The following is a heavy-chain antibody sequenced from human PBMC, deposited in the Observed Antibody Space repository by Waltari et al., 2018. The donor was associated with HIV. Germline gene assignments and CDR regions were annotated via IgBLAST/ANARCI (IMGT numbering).Heavy chain of an antibody. CDR2: ISSNGGST. J-gene: IGHJ4*02. CDR3: ARAPARGIVGATYLDY. D-gene: IGHD1-26*01. V-gene: IGHV3-64*01. Sequence: EVQLVESGGGLVQPGGSLRLSCAASGFTFSSYAMHWFRQAPGKGLEYVSAISSNGGSTYYANSLKGRFTISRDNSKNTLYLQMGSLRAEDMAVYYCARAPARGIVGATYLDYWGQGTLVTVSS. CDR1: GFTFSSYA.